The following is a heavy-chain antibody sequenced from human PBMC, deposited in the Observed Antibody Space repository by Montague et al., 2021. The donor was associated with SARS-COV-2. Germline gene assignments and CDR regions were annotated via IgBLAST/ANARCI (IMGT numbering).Heavy chain of an antibody. J-gene: IGHJ6*02. D-gene: IGHD3-10*01. CDR1: GGSISSGSYY. V-gene: IGHV4-61*02. Sequence: TLSLTCTVSGGSISSGSYYWSWIRQPAGKGLEWIGRIYTSGSTNYNPSLKSRVTISVDTSKNQFSLKLSSVTAADTTVYYCARVGVGIMVRGVIPAYYYYDMDVWGQGTTVTVSS. CDR2: IYTSGST. CDR3: ARVGVGIMVRGVIPAYYYYDMDV.